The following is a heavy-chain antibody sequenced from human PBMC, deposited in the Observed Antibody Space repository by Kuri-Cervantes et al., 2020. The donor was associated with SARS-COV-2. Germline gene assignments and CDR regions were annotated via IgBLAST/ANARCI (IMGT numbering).Heavy chain of an antibody. V-gene: IGHV1-2*02. CDR3: ARVGFGDYEIDY. CDR1: GYTFTGYY. CDR2: INPNSGGT. D-gene: IGHD4-17*01. Sequence: ASVKVSCKASGYTFTGYYMHWVRQAPGQGLEWMGWINPNSGGTIYAQKFQGRVTMTRDTSINTAYMELSRLRPDDTAVYYCARVGFGDYEIDYWGQGTLVTVSS. J-gene: IGHJ4*02.